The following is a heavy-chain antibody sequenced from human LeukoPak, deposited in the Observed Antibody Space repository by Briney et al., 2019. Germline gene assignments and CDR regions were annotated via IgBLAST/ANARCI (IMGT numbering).Heavy chain of an antibody. CDR2: IYPGDSDT. CDR1: GYSFTSYW. D-gene: IGHD2-2*01. CDR3: ARPRYCSSTSCSYYLDY. Sequence: PGESLKISCKGSGYSFTSYWIGWVRQMPGKGLEWMGIIYPGDSDTRYSPSSQGQVTISADKSISTAYLQWSSLKASDTAVYYCARPRYCSSTSCSYYLDYRGQGTLVTVSS. V-gene: IGHV5-51*01. J-gene: IGHJ4*02.